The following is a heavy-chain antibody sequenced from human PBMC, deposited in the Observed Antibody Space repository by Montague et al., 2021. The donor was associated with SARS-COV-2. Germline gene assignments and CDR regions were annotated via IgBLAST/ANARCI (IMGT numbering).Heavy chain of an antibody. CDR2: IYWDDDK. Sequence: PALVKPTQTLTLTCTFSGFPLSTSGVGVGWIRQPPGKALEWLALIYWDDDKRYSPSLKSRLTITKDTSKNQVVLTMTNMDPVDTATYYCAHRKVLAAAWDYWGQGTLVTVSS. CDR1: GFPLSTSGVG. J-gene: IGHJ4*02. CDR3: AHRKVLAAAWDY. V-gene: IGHV2-5*02. D-gene: IGHD6-13*01.